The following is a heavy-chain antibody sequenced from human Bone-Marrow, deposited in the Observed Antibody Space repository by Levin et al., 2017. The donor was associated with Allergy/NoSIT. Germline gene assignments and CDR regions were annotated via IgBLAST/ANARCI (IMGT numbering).Heavy chain of an antibody. Sequence: GGSLRLSCAASGFTFSSYSMNWVRQAPGKGLEWVSSISSSSSYIYYADSVKGRFTISRDNAKNSLYLQMNSLRAEDTAVYYCARAGVGGSGSYWQRGAFDIWGQGTMVTVSS. D-gene: IGHD3-10*01. CDR2: ISSSSSYI. J-gene: IGHJ3*02. CDR1: GFTFSSYS. V-gene: IGHV3-21*01. CDR3: ARAGVGGSGSYWQRGAFDI.